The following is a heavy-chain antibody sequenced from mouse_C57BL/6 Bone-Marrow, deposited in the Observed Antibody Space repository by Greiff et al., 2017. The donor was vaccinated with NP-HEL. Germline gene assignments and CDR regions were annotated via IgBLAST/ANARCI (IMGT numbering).Heavy chain of an antibody. V-gene: IGHV5-17*01. Sequence: EVKVEESGGGLVKPGGSLKLSCAASGFTFSDYGMHWVRQAPEKGLEWVAYISSGSSTIYYADTVKGRFTISRDNAKNTLFLQMTSLRSEDTAMYYCARWDYLDYWGQGTTLTVSS. J-gene: IGHJ2*01. CDR3: ARWDYLDY. CDR2: ISSGSSTI. D-gene: IGHD4-1*01. CDR1: GFTFSDYG.